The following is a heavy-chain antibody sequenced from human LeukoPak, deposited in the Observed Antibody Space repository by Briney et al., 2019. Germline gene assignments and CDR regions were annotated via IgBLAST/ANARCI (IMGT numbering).Heavy chain of an antibody. J-gene: IGHJ5*02. CDR3: AKDSGGGDRYNWFDP. V-gene: IGHV3-30*02. D-gene: IGHD1-14*01. CDR1: GFNFWNFG. CDR2: IPYDGSEK. Sequence: GGSLRLSCATSGFNFWNFGMHWVRQAPGKGLEWVAFIPYDGSEKYYLDSVKGRFTISRDNSKKTLYLQMNSLRAEDTAVYYCAKDSGGGDRYNWFDPWGQGTLVTVSS.